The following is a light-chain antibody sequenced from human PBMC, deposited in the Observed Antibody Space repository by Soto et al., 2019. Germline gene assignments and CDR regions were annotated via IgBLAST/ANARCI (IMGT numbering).Light chain of an antibody. Sequence: QSALTQPASVSGSPGQSNTISCTGTSSDVGGYNYVSWYQQHPGKAPKLMIYDVSNRPSGVSNRFSGSKSGNTASLTISGLKAEDEADYYCSSYTSSSTLLYVFGTGTKLTVL. CDR1: SSDVGGYNY. CDR3: SSYTSSSTLLYV. CDR2: DVS. V-gene: IGLV2-14*01. J-gene: IGLJ1*01.